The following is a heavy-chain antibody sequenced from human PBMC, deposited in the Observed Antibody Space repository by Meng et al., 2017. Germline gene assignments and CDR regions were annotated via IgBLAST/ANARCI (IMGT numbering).Heavy chain of an antibody. Sequence: QLHVVHAGAEVKQPGASVKASCKASGYTLTSYNINWVRQATGQALEWMGWMNPNSGNTGYAQKFPGRVTMTRTTSISTAYMALSSLRSEDTAVYYCARAMTTVMIDYWGQGTLVTVSS. V-gene: IGHV1-8*01. D-gene: IGHD4-17*01. J-gene: IGHJ4*02. CDR3: ARAMTTVMIDY. CDR2: MNPNSGNT. CDR1: GYTLTSYN.